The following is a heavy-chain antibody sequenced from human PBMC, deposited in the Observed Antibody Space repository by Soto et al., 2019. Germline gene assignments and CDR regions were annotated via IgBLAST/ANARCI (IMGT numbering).Heavy chain of an antibody. CDR1: GGSISSGGYS. V-gene: IGHV4-30-2*01. CDR3: ARYDYGGTFDY. D-gene: IGHD4-17*01. J-gene: IGHJ4*02. Sequence: QLQLQESGSGLVKPSQTLSLTCAVSGGSISSGGYSWSWIRQPPGKGLEWIGYIYHSGSTYYNPSLKSRVTISVDTSKKQFSLKLSSLTAADTAVYYCARYDYGGTFDYWGQGTLVTVSS. CDR2: IYHSGST.